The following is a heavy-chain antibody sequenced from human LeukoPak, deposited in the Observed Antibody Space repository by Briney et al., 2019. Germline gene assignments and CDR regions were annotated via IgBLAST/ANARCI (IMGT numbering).Heavy chain of an antibody. Sequence: ASVKVSCKASGYTFTSYGISWVRQAPGQGLEWMGWINPNSGGTNYAQKFQGRVTMTRDTSISTAYMELSRLRSDDTAVYYCARDDLWIQRRPFDIWGQGTMVTVSS. V-gene: IGHV1-2*02. J-gene: IGHJ3*02. CDR1: GYTFTSYG. CDR2: INPNSGGT. CDR3: ARDDLWIQRRPFDI. D-gene: IGHD5-18*01.